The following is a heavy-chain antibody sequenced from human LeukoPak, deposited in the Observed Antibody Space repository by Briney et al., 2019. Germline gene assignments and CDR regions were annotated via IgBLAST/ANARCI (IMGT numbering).Heavy chain of an antibody. D-gene: IGHD5-18*01. Sequence: SETLSLTCAVYGGSFSGYYWSWIRQPPGKGLEWIGEINHSGSTNYNPSLKSRVTISVDTSKNQFSLKLSSVTAADTAVYYCARGKQLWLPWTLDYWGQGTLVTVSS. CDR2: INHSGST. V-gene: IGHV4-34*01. CDR3: ARGKQLWLPWTLDY. J-gene: IGHJ4*02. CDR1: GGSFSGYY.